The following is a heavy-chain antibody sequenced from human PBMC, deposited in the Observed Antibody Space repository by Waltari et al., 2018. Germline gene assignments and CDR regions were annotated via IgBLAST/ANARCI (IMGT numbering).Heavy chain of an antibody. V-gene: IGHV4-31*03. Sequence: QVQLQESGPGLVKPSQTLSLTCTVSGGSISSGGYYWSWIRQPPGKGLEWIGEINHSGSTNYNPSLKSRVTISVDTSKNQFSLKLSSVTAADTAVYYCARDFGVGSRYRCHFDYWGQGTLVTVSS. D-gene: IGHD3-3*01. CDR2: INHSGST. J-gene: IGHJ4*02. CDR1: GGSISSGGYY. CDR3: ARDFGVGSRYRCHFDY.